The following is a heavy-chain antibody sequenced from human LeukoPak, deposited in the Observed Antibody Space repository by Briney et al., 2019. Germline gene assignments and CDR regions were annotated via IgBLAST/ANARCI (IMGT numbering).Heavy chain of an antibody. V-gene: IGHV3-7*01. D-gene: IGHD2-15*01. J-gene: IGHJ4*02. CDR3: ARDSRPRGGNCFDN. Sequence: GRSMRLSCAASGFTFTEYWMSWVRQAPGKGLEWVANIKEDGSEKYYVDSVKGRFTISTDDSTKPLYLQMNSLRAEDTALYYCARDSRPRGGNCFDNWGQGTLVTVSS. CDR1: GFTFTEYW. CDR2: IKEDGSEK.